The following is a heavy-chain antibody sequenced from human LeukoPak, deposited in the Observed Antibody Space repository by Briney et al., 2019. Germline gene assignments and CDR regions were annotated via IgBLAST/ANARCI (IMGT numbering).Heavy chain of an antibody. CDR2: IYYSGST. CDR3: ARHSPGTTKDY. CDR1: GGSISSYY. V-gene: IGHV4-59*08. D-gene: IGHD1-1*01. J-gene: IGHJ4*02. Sequence: PSETLSLTCTVSGGSISSYYWSWIRQPPGKGLEWIGYIYYSGSTNYNPSLKSRVTISVDTSKNQFSLNLSSVTAADTAVYCCARHSPGTTKDYWGQGTLVTVSS.